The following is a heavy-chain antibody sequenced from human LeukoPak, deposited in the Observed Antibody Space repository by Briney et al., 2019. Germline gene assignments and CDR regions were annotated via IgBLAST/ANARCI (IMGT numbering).Heavy chain of an antibody. V-gene: IGHV3-30*18. J-gene: IGHJ4*02. CDR2: ISYDGSNK. CDR1: GFTFSSYG. CDR3: VKGAPMDY. Sequence: PGGSLRLSCAASGFTFSSYGMHWVRQAPGKGLEWVAVISYDGSNKYYADSVKGRFTISRDNSKNTLYLQMNSLRAEDTAVYHCVKGAPMDYWGQGTLVIVSS.